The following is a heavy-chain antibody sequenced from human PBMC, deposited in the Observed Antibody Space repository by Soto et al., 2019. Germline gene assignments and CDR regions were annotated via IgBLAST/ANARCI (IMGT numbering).Heavy chain of an antibody. V-gene: IGHV3-21*05. CDR2: ISSSGHYT. CDR3: ARELDGMDV. CDR1: GFTFSSYA. Sequence: KPGGSLRLSCAASGFTFSSYAMHWVRQAPGKGLEWVSYISSSGHYTEHADSVRGRFTTSRDNARNSLYLQMNSLRVEDTAVYYCARELDGMDVWGQGTTVTVSS. J-gene: IGHJ6*02.